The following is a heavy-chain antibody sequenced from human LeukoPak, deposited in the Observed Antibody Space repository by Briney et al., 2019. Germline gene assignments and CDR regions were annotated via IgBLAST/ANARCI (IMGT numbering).Heavy chain of an antibody. Sequence: PSETLSLTCTVSGGSISSSSYYWGWIRQPPGEGLEWIGSIYYSGSTYYNPSLKSRVTISVDTSKNQFSLKLSSVTAADTAVYYCARAGTAYFDYWGQGTLVTVSS. CDR3: ARAGTAYFDY. V-gene: IGHV4-39*07. J-gene: IGHJ4*02. CDR1: GGSISSSSYY. CDR2: IYYSGST. D-gene: IGHD1-7*01.